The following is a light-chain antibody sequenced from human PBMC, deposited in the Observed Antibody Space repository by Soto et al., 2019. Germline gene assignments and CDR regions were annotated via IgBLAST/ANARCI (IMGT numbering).Light chain of an antibody. CDR2: EVS. CDR3: SSYTSNSVL. Sequence: QSALTQPASVSGSPGQSITISCTGTSSDVGGYNYVSWYQHYPGKAPKLMIYEVSNRPSGVSNRFSGSKSGNTASLTLSGRQAEDEADYYCSSYTSNSVLFGGGTKLTVL. J-gene: IGLJ2*01. CDR1: SSDVGGYNY. V-gene: IGLV2-14*01.